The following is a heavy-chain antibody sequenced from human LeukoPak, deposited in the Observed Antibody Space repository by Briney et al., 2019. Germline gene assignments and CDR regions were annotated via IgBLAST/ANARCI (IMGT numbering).Heavy chain of an antibody. Sequence: GGSLRLSCAASGFTFTTYGFHWVRQAPGKGLEWVAVIWYDGTKTYYTDSVKGRFTISRDNAKNSLYLQMNSLRAEDTAVYYCARDLEWEPISWFDPWGQGTLVTVSS. J-gene: IGHJ5*02. V-gene: IGHV3-33*01. CDR2: IWYDGTKT. CDR3: ARDLEWEPISWFDP. CDR1: GFTFTTYG. D-gene: IGHD1-26*01.